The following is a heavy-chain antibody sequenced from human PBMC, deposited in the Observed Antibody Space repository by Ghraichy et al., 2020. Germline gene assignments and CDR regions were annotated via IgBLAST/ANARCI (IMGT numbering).Heavy chain of an antibody. V-gene: IGHV3-48*02. CDR1: GFTFSSYS. CDR2: ISSSSSTI. CDR3: AREWVYSGSYPIDY. D-gene: IGHD1-26*01. Sequence: GGSLRLSCAASGFTFSSYSMNWVRQAPGKGLEWVSYISSSSSTIYYADSVKGRFTISRDNAKNSLYLQMNSLRDEDTAVYYCAREWVYSGSYPIDYWGQGTLVTVSS. J-gene: IGHJ4*02.